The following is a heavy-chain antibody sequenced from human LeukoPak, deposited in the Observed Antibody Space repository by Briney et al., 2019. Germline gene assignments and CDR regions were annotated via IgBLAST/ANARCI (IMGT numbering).Heavy chain of an antibody. D-gene: IGHD5-24*01. Sequence: SETLYLTCDVYGGSFSTYYWSWIRQPPGRGLEWIGEINHSGTINYNPSLESRVTMSIDTSKNQLSPKLRSVTAADTAVYYCASNPHRDGPLNCWGQGTLVTVSS. J-gene: IGHJ4*02. CDR2: INHSGTI. CDR3: ASNPHRDGPLNC. V-gene: IGHV4-34*01. CDR1: GGSFSTYY.